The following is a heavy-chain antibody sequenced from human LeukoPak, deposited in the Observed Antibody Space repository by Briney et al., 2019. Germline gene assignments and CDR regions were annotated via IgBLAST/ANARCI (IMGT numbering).Heavy chain of an antibody. CDR3: ARLLWPYGDYDPRPYYYYYYMDV. D-gene: IGHD4-17*01. CDR1: GYTFTSYG. Sequence: GASVKVSCKASGYTFTSYGISWVRQAPGQGLEWMGWISAYNGNTNYAQKLQGRVTMTTDTSTSTAYMELRSLRSDDTAVYYCARLLWPYGDYDPRPYYYYYYMDVWGKGTTVTISS. CDR2: ISAYNGNT. J-gene: IGHJ6*03. V-gene: IGHV1-18*01.